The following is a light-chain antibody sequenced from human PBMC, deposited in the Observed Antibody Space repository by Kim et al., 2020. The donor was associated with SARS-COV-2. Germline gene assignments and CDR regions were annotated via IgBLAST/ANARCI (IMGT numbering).Light chain of an antibody. CDR2: DAF. CDR1: QSVGSY. CDR3: QQRGNWPLT. Sequence: LSPGERATLSCRASQSVGSYFAWNQQKPGQATRLLIYDAFSRATGIPARFSGSGSGTDFTLTISSLEPEDFAVYYGQQRGNWPLTFGQGTKVDIK. J-gene: IGKJ1*01. V-gene: IGKV3-11*01.